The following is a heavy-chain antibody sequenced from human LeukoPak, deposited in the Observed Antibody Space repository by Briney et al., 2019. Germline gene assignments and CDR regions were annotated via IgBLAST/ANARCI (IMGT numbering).Heavy chain of an antibody. Sequence: ASVKVSCKASGYTFTSYGISCVRQAPGQGLEWMGWISAYNGNTNYAQKLQGRVTMTTDTSTSTAYMELRSLRSDDTAVYYCAGDADIMVRGASPHYWGQGTLVTVSS. CDR1: GYTFTSYG. CDR2: ISAYNGNT. V-gene: IGHV1-18*01. D-gene: IGHD3-10*01. J-gene: IGHJ4*02. CDR3: AGDADIMVRGASPHY.